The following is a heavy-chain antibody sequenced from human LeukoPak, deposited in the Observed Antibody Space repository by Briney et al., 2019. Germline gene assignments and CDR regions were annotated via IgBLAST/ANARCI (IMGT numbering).Heavy chain of an antibody. Sequence: PSETLSLTCSVSGDSISSSSYYWGWIRQPPGKGLEWIGSIYYRGSSYYNPSLKSRVTISVDRSKNQFSLKLSSVTAADTAVYYCARDVPMYSSSSPGYYYMDVWGKGTTVTVSS. J-gene: IGHJ6*03. CDR3: ARDVPMYSSSSPGYYYMDV. V-gene: IGHV4-39*07. D-gene: IGHD6-6*01. CDR1: GDSISSSSYY. CDR2: IYYRGSS.